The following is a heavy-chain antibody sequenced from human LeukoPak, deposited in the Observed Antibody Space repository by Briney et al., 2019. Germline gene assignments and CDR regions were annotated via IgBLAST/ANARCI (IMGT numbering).Heavy chain of an antibody. CDR2: LYHSGTT. V-gene: IGHV4-38-2*02. D-gene: IGHD2-15*01. Sequence: SDTLSLTRTVAGYFLAHGSFWAWIRQPPGGGLEWLGSLYHSGTTYYNTSLKSRISTSVDTSKSQCSLKLRRVTAADTAVLYCARVEVPRDINDWYFDLWGRGTLVTVSS. CDR3: ARVEVPRDINDWYFDL. J-gene: IGHJ2*01. CDR1: GYFLAHGSF.